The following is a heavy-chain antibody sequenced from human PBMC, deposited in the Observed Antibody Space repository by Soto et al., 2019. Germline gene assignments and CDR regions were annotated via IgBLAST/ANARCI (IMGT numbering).Heavy chain of an antibody. Sequence: PSETLSLTCSVSGASVAGGSYYWSWVRQPPGKGLEWIGYIPSRGRPFYNPSLTSRGTISADTSENQLSLQLTSVTAADTAVYYCARDTYSGYDFGLWGQGTLVTVSS. D-gene: IGHD5-12*01. V-gene: IGHV4-30-4*01. CDR2: IPSRGRP. CDR3: ARDTYSGYDFGL. J-gene: IGHJ5*02. CDR1: GASVAGGSYY.